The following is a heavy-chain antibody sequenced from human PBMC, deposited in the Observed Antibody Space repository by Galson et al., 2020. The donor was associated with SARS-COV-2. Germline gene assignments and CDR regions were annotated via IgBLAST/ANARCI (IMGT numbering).Heavy chain of an antibody. V-gene: IGHV3-21*01. CDR1: GFNFSDCS. J-gene: IGHJ4*02. D-gene: IGHD6-19*01. CDR3: ARGTRMPMADTSGFDS. Sequence: GESLKISCAASGFNFSDCSMNWVRQAPGKGLEWVSSISSSSGHIYYADAVKGRFTISRDNAKNSLYLQMNSLRAEDTAVYYCARGTRMPMADTSGFDSWGQGTLVTVSS. CDR2: ISSSSGHI.